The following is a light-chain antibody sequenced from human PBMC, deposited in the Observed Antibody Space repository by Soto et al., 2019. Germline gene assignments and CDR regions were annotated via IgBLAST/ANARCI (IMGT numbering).Light chain of an antibody. CDR1: QSISSW. CDR2: DAS. J-gene: IGKJ3*01. CDR3: QQYNSYST. Sequence: DIQMTPSPSTLSATVRDKVTITCRASQSISSWLAWYQQKPGKAPKLLIYDASSLESGVPSRFSGSGSGTEFTLTISGLQPDDFATYYCQQYNSYSTFGPGTKVDIK. V-gene: IGKV1-5*01.